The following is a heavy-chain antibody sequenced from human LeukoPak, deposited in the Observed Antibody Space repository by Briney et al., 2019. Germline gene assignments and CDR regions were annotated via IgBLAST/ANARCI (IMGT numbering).Heavy chain of an antibody. CDR1: GGSISSYY. D-gene: IGHD3-16*02. CDR2: IYYSGST. V-gene: IGHV4-59*08. J-gene: IGHJ3*02. CDR3: ARRLSDYVWGSYRYPLGAFDI. Sequence: PSETLSLTCTVSGGSISSYYWSWIRQPPGKGLEWIGYIYYSGSTNYNPSLKSRVTISVDTSKNQFSLKLSSVTAADTAVYYCARRLSDYVWGSYRYPLGAFDIWGQGTMVTVSS.